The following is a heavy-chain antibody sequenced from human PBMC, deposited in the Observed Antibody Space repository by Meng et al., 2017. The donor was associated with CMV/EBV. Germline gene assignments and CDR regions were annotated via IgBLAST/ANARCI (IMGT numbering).Heavy chain of an antibody. CDR2: IYSGGST. D-gene: IGHD3-10*01. V-gene: IGHV3-66*02. CDR3: TSFPRFIYYGMDV. J-gene: IGHJ6*02. Sequence: GESLKISCAASGFTVSSNYMSWVRQAPGKGLKWVSVIYSGGSTYYADSVKGRFTISRDNSKNTLYLQMNSLRAEDTAVYYCTSFPRFIYYGMDVWGQGTTVTVSS. CDR1: GFTVSSNY.